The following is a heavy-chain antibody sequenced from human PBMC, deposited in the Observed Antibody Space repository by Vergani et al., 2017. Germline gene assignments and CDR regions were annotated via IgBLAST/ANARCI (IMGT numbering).Heavy chain of an antibody. D-gene: IGHD3-22*01. Sequence: QVRLVQSGAEVKKPGSSVKVSCKASGGTFSSYAISWVRQAPGQGLEWMGRIIPIFGTANYAQKFQGRVTITADESTSTAYMELSSLRSEDTAVYYCARDTSRGDYYDSSGYYYYFDYWGQGTLVTVSS. CDR3: ARDTSRGDYYDSSGYYYYFDY. CDR1: GGTFSSYA. V-gene: IGHV1-69*13. J-gene: IGHJ4*02. CDR2: IIPIFGTA.